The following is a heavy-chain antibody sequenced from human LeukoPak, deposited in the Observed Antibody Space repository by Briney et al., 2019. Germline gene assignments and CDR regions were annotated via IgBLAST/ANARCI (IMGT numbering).Heavy chain of an antibody. J-gene: IGHJ4*02. CDR1: GGSISRYY. CDR2: IYDIVST. Sequence: SETLSLTCTVSGGSISRYYWSWIRQPPGKGLEWIGYIYDIVSTNYNPSLKSRVTISVDTSKSQFSLKLSSVTAADTAVYYCARDLYGSGNYYLDYWGQGTLVTVSS. CDR3: ARDLYGSGNYYLDY. V-gene: IGHV4-59*01. D-gene: IGHD3-10*01.